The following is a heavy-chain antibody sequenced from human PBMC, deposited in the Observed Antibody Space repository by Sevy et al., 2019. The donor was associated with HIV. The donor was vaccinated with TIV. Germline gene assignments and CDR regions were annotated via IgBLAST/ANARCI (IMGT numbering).Heavy chain of an antibody. CDR1: GFTFSSYA. J-gene: IGHJ4*02. Sequence: GESLKISCAASGFTFSSYAMHWVRQAPGKGLEWVAVISYDGSNKYYADSMKGRFTISRDNSKNTLYLQMNSLRAEDTAVYYCARVAMITFGGVIGGDFDYWGQGTLVTVSS. CDR2: ISYDGSNK. D-gene: IGHD3-16*01. V-gene: IGHV3-30-3*01. CDR3: ARVAMITFGGVIGGDFDY.